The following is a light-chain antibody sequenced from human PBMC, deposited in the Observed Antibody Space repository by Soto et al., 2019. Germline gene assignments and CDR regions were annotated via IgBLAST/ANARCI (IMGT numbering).Light chain of an antibody. CDR2: GAS. CDR1: QSVSSY. CDR3: QQRSKWPQT. J-gene: IGKJ1*01. V-gene: IGKV3-11*01. Sequence: EIVLTQSPATLSLSPGERATLSCRASQSVSSYLAWYQQKPGQAPRLLIYGASNRATGIPARFSGSGSGTDFTLTISSLEPEDFAVYDCQQRSKWPQTFGQGTKVE.